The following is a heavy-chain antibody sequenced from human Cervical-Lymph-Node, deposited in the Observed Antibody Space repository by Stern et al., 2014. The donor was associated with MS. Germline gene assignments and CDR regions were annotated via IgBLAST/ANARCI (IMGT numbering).Heavy chain of an antibody. Sequence: QVQLVQSGPGLVKPSQTLSLTCAISGDSVSSNSAAWNWIRQSPSRGLEWLGRTYYRSKWYNDYAVSVKSRITINPDTSKNQFSLQLNSVTPEDTAVYYCARTRYYYDSSGYYYSYFDYWGQGTLVTVSS. CDR2: TYYRSKWYN. CDR1: GDSVSSNSAA. V-gene: IGHV6-1*01. D-gene: IGHD3-22*01. J-gene: IGHJ4*02. CDR3: ARTRYYYDSSGYYYSYFDY.